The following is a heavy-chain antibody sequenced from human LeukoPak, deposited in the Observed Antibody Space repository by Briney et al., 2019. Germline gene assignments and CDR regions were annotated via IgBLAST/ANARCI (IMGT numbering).Heavy chain of an antibody. CDR2: IYYSGST. Sequence: PSETLSLTCTVSGGSISSSSYYWGWIRRPPGKGLEWIGSIYYSGSTYYNPSLKSRVTISVDTSKNQFSLKLSSVTAADTAVYYCARLHITLPRDYWGQGTLVTVSS. J-gene: IGHJ4*02. CDR1: GGSISSSSYY. D-gene: IGHD1-14*01. CDR3: ARLHITLPRDY. V-gene: IGHV4-39*01.